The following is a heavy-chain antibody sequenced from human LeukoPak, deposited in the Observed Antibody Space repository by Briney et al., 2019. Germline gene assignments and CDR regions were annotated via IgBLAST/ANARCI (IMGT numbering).Heavy chain of an antibody. CDR2: IKEDGSEI. Sequence: GGSLRLSCAASGFTFSSYWMSWVRQAPGEGLEWGANIKEDGSEIHYVDSVKGRFTISRDNAKNSLYLQMNSLRAEDTSVYYCAREGSGRYVGTGAQSWGRGTLVTVSS. V-gene: IGHV3-7*01. CDR1: GFTFSSYW. CDR3: AREGSGRYVGTGAQS. J-gene: IGHJ5*02. D-gene: IGHD6-19*01.